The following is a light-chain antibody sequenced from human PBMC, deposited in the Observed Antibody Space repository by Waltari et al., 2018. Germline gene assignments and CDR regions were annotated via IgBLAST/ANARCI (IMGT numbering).Light chain of an antibody. V-gene: IGKV4-1*01. CDR2: WAS. Sequence: DIVMTQSPDSLAMSLGERATINCKSSQSLLYSSNGQNYLAWFQQKPGQPPKLLIYWASIRESGVPYRFSGSGSETDFTLTISSLQAEDGAIYYCQQFHSYPRTFGQGTKVEIK. CDR3: QQFHSYPRT. CDR1: QSLLYSSNGQNY. J-gene: IGKJ1*01.